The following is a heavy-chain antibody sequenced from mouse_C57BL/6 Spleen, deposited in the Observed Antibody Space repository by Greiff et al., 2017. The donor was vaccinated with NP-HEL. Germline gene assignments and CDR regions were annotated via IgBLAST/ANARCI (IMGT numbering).Heavy chain of an antibody. CDR3: AREYCGSSPWFAY. CDR1: GYTFTSYW. D-gene: IGHD1-1*01. Sequence: VQLQQPGAELVKPGASVKLSCKASGYTFTSYWMHWVKQRPGRGLEWIGRIDPNSGGTKYNEKFKSKATLTVDKSSSTAYMQLSSLTSEDSAVEYCAREYCGSSPWFAYWGQGTLVTVSA. V-gene: IGHV1-72*01. J-gene: IGHJ3*01. CDR2: IDPNSGGT.